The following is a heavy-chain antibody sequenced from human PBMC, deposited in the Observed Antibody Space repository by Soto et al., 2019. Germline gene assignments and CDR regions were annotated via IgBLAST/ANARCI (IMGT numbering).Heavy chain of an antibody. CDR2: ISAYNGNT. CDR1: GYTFTSYH. CDR3: ARDSPPPRE. Sequence: QVQLVQSGAEVKKPGASVKVSCKASGYTFTSYHITWVRQAPGQGLEWLGCISAYNGNTNYAQKLRGRVTMTTDTSTRTAYMELRSLRSADTAVYYCARDSPPPREWGQGTLVTVSS. J-gene: IGHJ4*02. V-gene: IGHV1-18*01.